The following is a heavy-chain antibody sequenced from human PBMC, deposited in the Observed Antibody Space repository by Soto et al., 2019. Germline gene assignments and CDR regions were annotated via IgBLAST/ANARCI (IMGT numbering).Heavy chain of an antibody. CDR1: GYTFTSYG. CDR3: ASATGGYCSGGSRFLPSTFDY. CDR2: ISAYNGNT. J-gene: IGHJ4*02. Sequence: GASVKVSCKASGYTFTSYGISWVRQAPGQGLEWMGWISAYNGNTNYAQKLQGRVTMTTDTSTSTAYMELRSLRSDDTAVYYCASATGGYCSGGSRFLPSTFDYSGQATLVTVSS. D-gene: IGHD2-15*01. V-gene: IGHV1-18*01.